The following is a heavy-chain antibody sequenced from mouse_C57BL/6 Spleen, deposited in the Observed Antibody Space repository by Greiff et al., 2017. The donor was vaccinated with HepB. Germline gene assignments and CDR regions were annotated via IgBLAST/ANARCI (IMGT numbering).Heavy chain of an antibody. D-gene: IGHD2-2*01. CDR2: IDPETGGT. V-gene: IGHV1-15*01. Sequence: LVESGAELVRPGASVTLSCKASGYTFTDYEMHWVKQTPVHGLEWIGAIDPETGGTAYNQKFKGKAILTADKSSSTAYMELRSLTSEDSAVYYCTRRGIYCGYGWYFDVWGTGTTVTVSS. CDR3: TRRGIYCGYGWYFDV. J-gene: IGHJ1*03. CDR1: GYTFTDYE.